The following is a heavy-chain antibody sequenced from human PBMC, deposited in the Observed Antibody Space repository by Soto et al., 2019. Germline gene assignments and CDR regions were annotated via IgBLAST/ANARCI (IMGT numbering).Heavy chain of an antibody. Sequence: QVQLVESGGGVVQPGRSLRLSCAASGFTFSSYAMHWVRQAPGKGLEWVAVISYDGSTKFYADSMKGRFTISRDNSKNTLYVQMNSLRAEDTAVYYCARSEGSGSYYNAIDYWGQGTLVTVSS. CDR2: ISYDGSTK. CDR1: GFTFSSYA. D-gene: IGHD3-10*01. CDR3: ARSEGSGSYYNAIDY. V-gene: IGHV3-30-3*01. J-gene: IGHJ4*02.